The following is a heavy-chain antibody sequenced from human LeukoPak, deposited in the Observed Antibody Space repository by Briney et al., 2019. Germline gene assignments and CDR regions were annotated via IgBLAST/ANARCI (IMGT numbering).Heavy chain of an antibody. CDR2: MYYSGRT. Sequence: SETLSLTCTVSGGSISSGSYYWGWFRQPPGKGLEWIGNMYYSGRTYYNPSLKSRVTISVDTSKNQFSLKLSSVTAADTAVYYCARGYIKTRWFDPWGQGTLVTVSS. CDR1: GGSISSGSYY. J-gene: IGHJ5*02. CDR3: ARGYIKTRWFDP. D-gene: IGHD5-24*01. V-gene: IGHV4-39*01.